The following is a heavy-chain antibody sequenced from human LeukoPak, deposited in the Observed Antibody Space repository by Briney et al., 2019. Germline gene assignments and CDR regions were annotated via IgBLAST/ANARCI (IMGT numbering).Heavy chain of an antibody. J-gene: IGHJ4*02. CDR3: ARVTCSGGSCYFDY. CDR2: MNPNSGNT. D-gene: IGHD2-15*01. Sequence: ASVKVSCKASGYAFTGYYIHWVRQAPGQGLEWMGWMNPNSGNTGYAQKFQGRVTITRNTSISTAYMELSSLRSEDTAVYYCARVTCSGGSCYFDYWGQGTLVTVSS. CDR1: GYAFTGYY. V-gene: IGHV1-8*03.